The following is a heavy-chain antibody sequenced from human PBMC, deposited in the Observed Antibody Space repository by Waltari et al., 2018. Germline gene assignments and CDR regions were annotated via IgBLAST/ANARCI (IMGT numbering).Heavy chain of an antibody. V-gene: IGHV4-38-2*02. J-gene: IGHJ4*02. CDR2: VDNSGNT. Sequence: QVQLQESGPGLVQPSETLSLTCTVSGYSIRGGNLWGWRRQPPGKGLGWIGTVDNSGNTYYNPSFKTRVTISVYTSKNHFSLKLNSVTAADTAVYYCARVLVRGGNDYWGQGTLVTVSS. CDR3: ARVLVRGGNDY. CDR1: GYSIRGGNL. D-gene: IGHD2-15*01.